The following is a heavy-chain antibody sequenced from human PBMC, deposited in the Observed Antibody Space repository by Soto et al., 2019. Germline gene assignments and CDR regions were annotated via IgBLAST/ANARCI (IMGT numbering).Heavy chain of an antibody. CDR1: GYNFTTYA. D-gene: IGHD3-3*01. V-gene: IGHV1-3*04. CDR3: ESGERLYYYYYGMDV. J-gene: IGHJ6*02. Sequence: ASVKGSCTASGYNFTTYAMLWVRHAPGQRPEWMGWINTGNGNTKYSPKFQGRVTITRDTSASTAYMELSSLKSEDTAVYYCESGERLYYYYYGMDVWGQGSTVTVSS. CDR2: INTGNGNT.